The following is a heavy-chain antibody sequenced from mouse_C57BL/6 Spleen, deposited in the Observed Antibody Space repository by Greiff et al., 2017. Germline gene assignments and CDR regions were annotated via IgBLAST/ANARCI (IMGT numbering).Heavy chain of an antibody. D-gene: IGHD6-1*01. CDR3: TATLAMDY. V-gene: IGHV1-15*01. CDR1: GYTFTDYE. CDR2: IDPETGGT. J-gene: IGHJ4*01. Sequence: VKLQESGAELARPGASVTLSCKASGYTFTDYEMHWVKQTPVHGLEWIGAIDPETGGTAYNQKFKGKAILTADKSSSTAYMELRSLTSEDSAVYYCTATLAMDYWGQGTSVTVSS.